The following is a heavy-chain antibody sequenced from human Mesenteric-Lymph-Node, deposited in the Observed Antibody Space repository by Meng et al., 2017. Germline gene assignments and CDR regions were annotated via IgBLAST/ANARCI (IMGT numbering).Heavy chain of an antibody. D-gene: IGHD6-13*01. CDR3: ARAVAYSSSWGTSNEAFDI. Sequence: GGPLRLSCAASGFTFSGFKMNWVGQAPGKGLEWVSYISGIGSTIYYADPVKGRFTISRDNAKNSLYLQMNSLRAEDTAVYYCARAVAYSSSWGTSNEAFDIWGQGTMVTVSS. CDR1: GFTFSGFK. V-gene: IGHV3-48*03. J-gene: IGHJ3*02. CDR2: ISGIGSTI.